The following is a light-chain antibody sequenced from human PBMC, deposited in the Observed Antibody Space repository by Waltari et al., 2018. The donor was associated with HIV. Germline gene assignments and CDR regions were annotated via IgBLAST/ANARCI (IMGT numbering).Light chain of an antibody. CDR1: SNDVGGYNY. Sequence: TSNDVGGYNYVSWYQQHPGKAPKLMIYDVNRRPSGVPDRFSGSKSGNTASLTVSGLQAEDEADYFCSSYAGSSSFVFGTGTKVTVL. CDR3: SSYAGSSSFV. V-gene: IGLV2-8*01. CDR2: DVN. J-gene: IGLJ1*01.